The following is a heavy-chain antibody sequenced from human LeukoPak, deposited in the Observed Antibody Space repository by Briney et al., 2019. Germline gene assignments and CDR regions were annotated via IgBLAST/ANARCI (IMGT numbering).Heavy chain of an antibody. Sequence: VASVKVSCKASGGTFSSYSISWVRQAPGQGLEWMGGIVPIFGTADYAQKFRGRVTITADGSTSTAYMELSSLRSEDTAVYYCARDRAAAGLNNWFDPWGQGTRVTVSS. D-gene: IGHD6-13*01. CDR3: ARDRAAAGLNNWFDP. J-gene: IGHJ5*02. CDR1: GGTFSSYS. CDR2: IVPIFGTA. V-gene: IGHV1-69*13.